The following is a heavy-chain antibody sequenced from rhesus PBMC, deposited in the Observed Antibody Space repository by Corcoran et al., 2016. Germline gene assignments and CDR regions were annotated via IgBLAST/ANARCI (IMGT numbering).Heavy chain of an antibody. V-gene: IGHV4-106*01. CDR3: ARDLSGSYPYFDY. CDR2: IYGSVGGT. Sequence: QVQLQESGPGLVKPSETLSLTCAVSGGSISDDYYWSWIRQPPGKGLEWIGYIYGSVGGTNYNPSLKHRVTISIDTSKNQFSLKLSSVTAADTAVYYCARDLSGSYPYFDYWGQGVLVTVSS. CDR1: GGSISDDYY. J-gene: IGHJ4*01. D-gene: IGHD1-44*02.